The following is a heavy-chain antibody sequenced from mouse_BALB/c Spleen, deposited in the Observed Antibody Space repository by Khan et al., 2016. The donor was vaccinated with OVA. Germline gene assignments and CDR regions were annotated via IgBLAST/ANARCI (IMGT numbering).Heavy chain of an antibody. Sequence: EVKLVESGGDLVKPEGSLKLSCAASGFTFSTYGMSWVRQTPDKRLEWVATISSGGSYTYYPDSVQGRFTISRDNAKNTLYLQMSSLKSEDTAMFYFSRLAYYYDDEGFAYWGQGTLVTVSA. CDR2: ISSGGSYT. CDR3: SRLAYYYDDEGFAY. D-gene: IGHD1-1*01. CDR1: GFTFSTYG. J-gene: IGHJ3*01. V-gene: IGHV5-6*01.